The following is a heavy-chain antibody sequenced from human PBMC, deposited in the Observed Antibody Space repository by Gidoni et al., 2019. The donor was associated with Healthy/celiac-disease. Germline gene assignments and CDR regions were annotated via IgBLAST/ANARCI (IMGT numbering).Heavy chain of an antibody. CDR2: IDWDDDK. D-gene: IGHD5-12*01. V-gene: IGHV2-70*01. Sequence: QVTLLDSVPALLKPTHTLTLTCPFSAFSLSTSGFRGSWIRQPPGKALEWLALIDWDDDKYYSTSLKTRLNISKDTSKNQVVLTMNNMDPVDTATYYCARIRGMATIEDYYYYGMDVWGQGTTVTVSS. CDR1: AFSLSTSGFR. J-gene: IGHJ6*02. CDR3: ARIRGMATIEDYYYYGMDV.